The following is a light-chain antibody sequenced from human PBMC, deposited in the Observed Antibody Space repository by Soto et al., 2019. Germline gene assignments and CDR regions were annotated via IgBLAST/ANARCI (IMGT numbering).Light chain of an antibody. Sequence: QSVLTQPPSVSGAPGQTVTISCTGTSSNIGAGFDVHWYQQLPGAAPKLLIYANTDRPSGVPARFSGSKSVTSASLAITGLQPEDEAYYFCLSYYTSLRGVFGGGTKLTVL. J-gene: IGLJ2*01. CDR3: LSYYTSLRGV. CDR2: ANT. CDR1: SSNIGAGFD. V-gene: IGLV1-40*01.